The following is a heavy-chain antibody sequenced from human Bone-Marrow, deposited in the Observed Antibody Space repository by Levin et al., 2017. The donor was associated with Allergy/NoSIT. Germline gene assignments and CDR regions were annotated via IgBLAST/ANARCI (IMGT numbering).Heavy chain of an antibody. J-gene: IGHJ6*02. CDR2: IKPDGSEK. D-gene: IGHD6-6*01. CDR1: GFTFSSYE. Sequence: GGSLRLSCAASGFTFSSYEMNWVRQAPGKGLEWVAKIKPDGSEKYYVDSVKGRFTISRDNTRKSLSLEMNNLRSADTAVYFCARDSFSTSSGLDYYYGLDVWGQGTTVTVSS. CDR3: ARDSFSTSSGLDYYYGLDV. V-gene: IGHV3-7*01.